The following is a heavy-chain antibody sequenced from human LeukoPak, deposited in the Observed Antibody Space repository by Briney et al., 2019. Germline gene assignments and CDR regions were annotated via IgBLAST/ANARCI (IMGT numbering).Heavy chain of an antibody. CDR1: GFTFSTYY. Sequence: PGGSLRLSCAASGFTFSTYYMNWVRQPPGKGLEWVSFITGSSSYIYYTDSVKGRFTISRDNAKNSLFLQMNSLRDEDTAVYYCASGFSSSPYFDYWGQGTLVTVSS. CDR2: ITGSSSYI. CDR3: ASGFSSSPYFDY. J-gene: IGHJ4*02. V-gene: IGHV3-21*01. D-gene: IGHD6-6*01.